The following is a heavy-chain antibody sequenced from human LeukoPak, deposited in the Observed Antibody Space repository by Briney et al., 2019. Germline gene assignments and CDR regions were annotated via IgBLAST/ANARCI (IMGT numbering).Heavy chain of an antibody. CDR1: GLTFSSHW. CDR3: ATQQRGNPAY. V-gene: IGHV3-74*01. Sequence: GGSLRLSCAASGLTFSSHWMHWVRQAPGKGLVWVSRITNDGCSTTYADSVKGRFTISRDNAKNMLYLQVNSLRAEDTAVYYCATQQRGNPAYWGQGTLVTVSS. CDR2: ITNDGCST. J-gene: IGHJ4*02. D-gene: IGHD1-14*01.